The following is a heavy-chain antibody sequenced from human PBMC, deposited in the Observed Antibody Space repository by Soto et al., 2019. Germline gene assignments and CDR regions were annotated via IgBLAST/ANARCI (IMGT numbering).Heavy chain of an antibody. J-gene: IGHJ4*02. CDR1: GITFRSRA. CDR2: ITDSGGDT. D-gene: IGHD1-1*01. V-gene: IGHV3-23*01. Sequence: SLRLSCVASGITFRSRAMSWVRQAPGEGLEWVSTITDSGGDTKYADSVRGRFTISRDNSKNTLYLQMNNLGAEDTAVYYCAKLYWNPRYFDYWGQGARVTVSS. CDR3: AKLYWNPRYFDY.